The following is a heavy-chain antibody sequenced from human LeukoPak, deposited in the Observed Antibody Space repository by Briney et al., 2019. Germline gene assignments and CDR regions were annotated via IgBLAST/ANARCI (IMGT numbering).Heavy chain of an antibody. CDR1: GFTFSSYS. D-gene: IGHD3-10*01. V-gene: IGHV3-21*01. Sequence: GGSLRLSCAASGFTFSSYSMNWVRQAPGKGLEGVASISSSSSYIYYADSVKGRFTISRDNAKNSLYLQMNSLRAEDTAVYYCARDSPRGGFDPWGQGTLVTVSS. CDR2: ISSSSSYI. CDR3: ARDSPRGGFDP. J-gene: IGHJ5*02.